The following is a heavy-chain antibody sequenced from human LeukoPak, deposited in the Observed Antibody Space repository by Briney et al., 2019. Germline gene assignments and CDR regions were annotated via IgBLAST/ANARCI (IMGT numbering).Heavy chain of an antibody. D-gene: IGHD6-13*01. CDR1: GGSISSYY. Sequence: PSETLSLTCTVSGGSISSYYWSWIRQPPGKGLEWIGYIYYSGSTNYNPSLKSRVTISVDTSKNQFSLKLSSVTAADTAVYYCARVVLDEYSSSWLDYWGQGTLVTVSS. V-gene: IGHV4-59*12. CDR2: IYYSGST. CDR3: ARVVLDEYSSSWLDY. J-gene: IGHJ4*02.